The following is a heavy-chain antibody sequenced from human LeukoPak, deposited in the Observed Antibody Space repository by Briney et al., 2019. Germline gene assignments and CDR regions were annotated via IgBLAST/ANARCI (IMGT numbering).Heavy chain of an antibody. D-gene: IGHD3-22*01. Sequence: PSQTLSLTCSVCGDSVTSGNYYWSWIRQHPEKGPECIGHIHHSGTIYYNPSLLSRATISVDASKNQFSLRLSSVTAADTALYYCAGGNDDSKLHHWGQGTLVTVSS. J-gene: IGHJ1*01. V-gene: IGHV4-31*03. CDR3: AGGNDDSKLHH. CDR1: GDSVTSGNYY. CDR2: IHHSGTI.